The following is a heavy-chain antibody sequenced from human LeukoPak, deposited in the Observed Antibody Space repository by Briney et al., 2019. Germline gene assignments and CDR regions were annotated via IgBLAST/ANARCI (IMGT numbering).Heavy chain of an antibody. D-gene: IGHD3-22*01. V-gene: IGHV3-30*03. CDR1: GFTFSSYG. CDR2: ISYDGSNK. J-gene: IGHJ4*02. CDR3: ACYDSSGYYPFDY. Sequence: GGSLRLSCAASGFTFSSYGMHWVRQAPGKGLEWVAVISYDGSNKYYADSVKGRFTISRDNSKNTLYLQMNSLRAEDTAVYYCACYDSSGYYPFDYWGQGTLVTVSS.